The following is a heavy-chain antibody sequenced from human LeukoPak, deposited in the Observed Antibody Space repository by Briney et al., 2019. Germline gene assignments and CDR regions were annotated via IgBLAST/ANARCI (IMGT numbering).Heavy chain of an antibody. V-gene: IGHV3-66*01. CDR2: IYSGGST. Sequence: AGGSLRLSCAASGFTVSSDYMSWVRQAPGKGLEWVSVIYSGGSTYYADSVKGRFTISRDNSKNTLYLQMNSLRAEDTAVYYCASAGNYDYGDAEGFDYWGQGTLVTVSP. CDR3: ASAGNYDYGDAEGFDY. D-gene: IGHD4-17*01. J-gene: IGHJ4*02. CDR1: GFTVSSDY.